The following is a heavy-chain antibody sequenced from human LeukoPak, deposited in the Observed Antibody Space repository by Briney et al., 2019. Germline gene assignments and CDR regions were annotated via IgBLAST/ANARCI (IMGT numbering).Heavy chain of an antibody. CDR3: AKDLALAGTGGGFDV. J-gene: IGHJ3*01. Sequence: GGSVRLSCAASGFTFTTYAINWVRQAPAKGLEWVSGISGGGDKAFYADSVNGRFTISRDNSKNTVSLQMSSLRAEDTALYYCAKDLALAGTGGGFDVWGQGTRVAVSS. D-gene: IGHD6-19*01. V-gene: IGHV3-23*01. CDR1: GFTFTTYA. CDR2: ISGGGDKA.